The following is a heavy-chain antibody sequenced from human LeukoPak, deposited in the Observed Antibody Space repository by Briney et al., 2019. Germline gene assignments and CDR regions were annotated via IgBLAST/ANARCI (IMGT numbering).Heavy chain of an antibody. V-gene: IGHV3-23*01. CDR1: GFTFSDYA. Sequence: GGSLRLSCAASGFTFSDYAMSWVRQAPGKGLEWVSATSGSGGTTYYADSVKGRFTFSRDNSKNTLYLQMNSLRAEDTAVYYCAKGIRAPEIFWSGYLSHWGQGTLVTVSS. D-gene: IGHD3-3*01. CDR2: TSGSGGTT. J-gene: IGHJ4*02. CDR3: AKGIRAPEIFWSGYLSH.